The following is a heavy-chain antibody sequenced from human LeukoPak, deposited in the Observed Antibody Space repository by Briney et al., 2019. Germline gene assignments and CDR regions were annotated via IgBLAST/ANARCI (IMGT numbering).Heavy chain of an antibody. CDR1: GYTFTGYY. CDR2: INPNSGGT. Sequence: GASVTVSCKASGYTFTGYYMHWVRQAPGQGLEWMGWINPNSGGTNYAQKFQGRVTMTRDTSISTAYMELSRLRSDDTAVYYCARDRVLAARTRWFDPWGQGTLVTASS. J-gene: IGHJ5*02. V-gene: IGHV1-2*02. CDR3: ARDRVLAARTRWFDP. D-gene: IGHD6-6*01.